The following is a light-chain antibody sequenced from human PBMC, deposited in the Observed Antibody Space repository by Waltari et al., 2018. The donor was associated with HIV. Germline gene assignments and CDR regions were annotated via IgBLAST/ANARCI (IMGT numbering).Light chain of an antibody. J-gene: IGLJ3*02. CDR3: QSYDSSRSVWV. Sequence: QSVLTQPPSVSGAPGQRVTISCTCNSSNIGAVYDVDWYQKLQGTAPKRINYDNSQRPSGVPDRSAGYKYGTSASLAITGLQDDEEADYYCQSYDSSRSVWVFGGGTKLTVL. CDR2: DNS. V-gene: IGLV1-40*01. CDR1: SSNIGAVYD.